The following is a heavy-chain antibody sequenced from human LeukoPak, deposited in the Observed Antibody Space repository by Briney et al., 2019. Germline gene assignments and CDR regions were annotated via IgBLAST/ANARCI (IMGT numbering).Heavy chain of an antibody. J-gene: IGHJ4*02. CDR3: ARGYYYGSGSYTN. D-gene: IGHD3-10*01. CDR1: GFTVSSNY. Sequence: GGSLRLSCAASGFTVSSNYMSWVRQAPGKGLEWVSVIYSGGSTYYADSVKGRFTISRDNSKNTLYLQMNSLRAEDTAVYYCARGYYYGSGSYTNWGQGTLVTVSS. V-gene: IGHV3-53*01. CDR2: IYSGGST.